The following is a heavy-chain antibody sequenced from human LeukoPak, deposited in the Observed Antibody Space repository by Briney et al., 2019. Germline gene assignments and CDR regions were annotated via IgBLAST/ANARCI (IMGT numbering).Heavy chain of an antibody. V-gene: IGHV3-15*01. CDR1: GFTLKNAW. D-gene: IGHD6-19*01. CDR2: IRSKTDGGTI. CDR3: TTGTEQQWLSLDH. J-gene: IGHJ5*02. Sequence: PGGSLRLSCVASGFTLKNAWMSWVRQAPGKGLEWVGGIRSKTDGGTIDYAAPVKGRFSISRDDSKNTLYLQMNSLKTEDTAVYYCTTGTEQQWLSLDHWGQGTLVTVSS.